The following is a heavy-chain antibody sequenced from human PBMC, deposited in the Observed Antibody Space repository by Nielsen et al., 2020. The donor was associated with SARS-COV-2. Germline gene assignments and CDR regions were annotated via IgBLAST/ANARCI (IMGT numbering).Heavy chain of an antibody. CDR1: GFTFSSYW. Sequence: GESLKISCAASGFTFSSYWMSWVRQAPGKGLEWVGRIKSKTDGGTTDYAAPVKGRFTISRDDSKNTLYLQMNSLKTEDTAVYYCTTDGLTYDYDSSGYYYDRFGMDVWGQGTTVTVSS. J-gene: IGHJ6*02. CDR2: IKSKTDGGTT. D-gene: IGHD3-22*01. CDR3: TTDGLTYDYDSSGYYYDRFGMDV. V-gene: IGHV3-15*01.